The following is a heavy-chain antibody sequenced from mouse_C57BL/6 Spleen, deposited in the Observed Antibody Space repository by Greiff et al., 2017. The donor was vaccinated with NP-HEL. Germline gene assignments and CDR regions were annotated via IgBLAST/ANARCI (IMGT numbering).Heavy chain of an antibody. V-gene: IGHV1-42*01. CDR2: INTSTGGT. D-gene: IGHD2-3*01. CDR1: GYSFTGYY. CDR3: ARRDYDGFDY. Sequence: EVQLQQSGPELVKPGASVKISCKASGYSFTGYYMNWVKQSPEKSLEWIGEINTSTGGTTYNQKFKAKATLTVDKSSSTVYMQLKSLTSEDSAVYYCARRDYDGFDYWGQGTTLTVSS. J-gene: IGHJ2*01.